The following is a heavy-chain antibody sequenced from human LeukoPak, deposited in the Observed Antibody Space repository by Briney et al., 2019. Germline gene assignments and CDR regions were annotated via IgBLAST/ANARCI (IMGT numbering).Heavy chain of an antibody. CDR2: TYYRTKWFN. CDR3: ARDSGVGLDAFDI. D-gene: IGHD3-3*01. J-gene: IGHJ3*02. Sequence: SQTLALICAISGDSVSSYSATWDWIRQSPSRGLEWLGRTYYRTKWFNDYAVSVKSRITINPDTFKNQFSLQLNAVTTDDTAVYFCARDSGVGLDAFDIWGQGTMVTVSS. CDR1: GDSVSSYSAT. V-gene: IGHV6-1*01.